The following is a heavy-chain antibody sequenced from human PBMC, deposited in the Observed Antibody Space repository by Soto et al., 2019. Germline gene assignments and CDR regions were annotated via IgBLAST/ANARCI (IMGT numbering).Heavy chain of an antibody. CDR2: IWNDGNGY. J-gene: IGHJ6*02. CDR3: ARRQISPPTRGAASAIGGMDV. V-gene: IGHV3-33*01. D-gene: IGHD6-13*01. Sequence: QVQLVESGGGVVQPGRSLRLSCAASGFTFNNYGMHWVRQAPGKGLEWVAVIWNDGNGYYYANSVKGPFNISRDNSKNTLYLQMSSLRAEDTAVYYCARRQISPPTRGAASAIGGMDVWGQGTTVTVSS. CDR1: GFTFNNYG.